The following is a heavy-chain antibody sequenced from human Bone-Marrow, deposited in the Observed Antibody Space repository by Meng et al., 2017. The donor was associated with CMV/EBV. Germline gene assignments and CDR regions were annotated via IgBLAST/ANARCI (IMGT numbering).Heavy chain of an antibody. D-gene: IGHD5-18*01. CDR2: ITWNSGRI. CDR3: AKERYMAPGAFDI. Sequence: LSLTCAASGFTFDAYAMHWVRQAPGKGLEWVSGITWNSGRIVYADSVKGRFTISRDNAKNSLYLQMNSLRTEDTALYYCAKERYMAPGAFDIWGQGTMVTVS. J-gene: IGHJ3*02. V-gene: IGHV3-9*01. CDR1: GFTFDAYA.